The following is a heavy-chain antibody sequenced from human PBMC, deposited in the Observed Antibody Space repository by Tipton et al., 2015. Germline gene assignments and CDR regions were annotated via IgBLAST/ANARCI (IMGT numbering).Heavy chain of an antibody. V-gene: IGHV4-31*03. J-gene: IGHJ4*02. CDR3: ARSGDTYIDY. CDR2: IYYSGTT. Sequence: TLSLTCTVSGDSMSSGTYYWSWIRQHPGKGLEWIGYIYYSGTTYYNPSLKSRLTISLDRSKSHLSLQLTSVTAADTAVYYCARSGDTYIDYWGQGTLVTVSS. CDR1: GDSMSSGTYY. D-gene: IGHD5-18*01.